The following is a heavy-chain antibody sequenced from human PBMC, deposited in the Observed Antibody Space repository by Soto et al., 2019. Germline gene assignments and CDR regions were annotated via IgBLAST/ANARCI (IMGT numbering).Heavy chain of an antibody. V-gene: IGHV4-59*01. Sequence: SRSLTCTVSGVSINSYYLSWIRQPPGKGLEWIGYIYYSGSTNYNPSLKSRVTISVDTSKNQFSLKLSSVTAADTAVYYCARVGSSGYPFDYWGQGTLVTVSS. CDR3: ARVGSSGYPFDY. CDR2: IYYSGST. D-gene: IGHD3-22*01. CDR1: GVSINSYY. J-gene: IGHJ4*02.